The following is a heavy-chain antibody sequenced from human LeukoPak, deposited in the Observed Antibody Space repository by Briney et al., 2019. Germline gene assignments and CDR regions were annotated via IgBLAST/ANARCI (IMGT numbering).Heavy chain of an antibody. CDR2: INHSGSA. D-gene: IGHD3-10*01. CDR1: NGSFSGYY. J-gene: IGHJ6*03. V-gene: IGHV4-34*01. CDR3: ARGLFSGSFYKGDYYYMDV. Sequence: PSETLSLTCAVYNGSFSGYYWSWIRQTPGTGLEWIGEINHSGSARYNPSLKSRVTISVFTSNNQFSLELSSVTAADTAVYYCARGLFSGSFYKGDYYYMDVWGKGTTVTVSS.